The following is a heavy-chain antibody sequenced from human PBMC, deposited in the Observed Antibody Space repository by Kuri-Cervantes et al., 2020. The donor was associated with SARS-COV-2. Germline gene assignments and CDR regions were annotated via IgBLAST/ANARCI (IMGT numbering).Heavy chain of an antibody. CDR1: GGSISSYY. CDR3: ARRQPTVFGAADWFDP. V-gene: IGHV4-59*08. Sequence: ESLKISCTVSGGSISSYYWSWIRQPPGKGLEWIGYIYYSGSTNYNPSLKSRVTISVDTSKNQFSLRLRSVTAADTAVYYCARRQPTVFGAADWFDPWGRGTPVTVSS. CDR2: IYYSGST. D-gene: IGHD3-3*01. J-gene: IGHJ5*02.